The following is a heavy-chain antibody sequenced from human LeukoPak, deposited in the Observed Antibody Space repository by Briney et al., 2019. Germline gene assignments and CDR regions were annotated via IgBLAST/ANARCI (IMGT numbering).Heavy chain of an antibody. CDR1: GGSVSSDSYY. D-gene: IGHD3-22*01. Sequence: PSETLSLTCTVSGGSVSSDSYYWTWIRQPPGKGLEWIGYGYYSGRTNYNPTLKSRVTISVDTSKNQFSLRLNSVTAADTALYYCVRETATSYYDSAGYYRQTEVFDVWGQGTKVTVSS. J-gene: IGHJ3*01. CDR2: GYYSGRT. CDR3: VRETATSYYDSAGYYRQTEVFDV. V-gene: IGHV4-61*01.